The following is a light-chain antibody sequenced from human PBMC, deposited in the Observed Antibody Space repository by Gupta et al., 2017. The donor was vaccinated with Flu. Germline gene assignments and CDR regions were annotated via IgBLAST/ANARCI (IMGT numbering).Light chain of an antibody. V-gene: IGLV1-40*01. CDR1: STSIGGGDD. J-gene: IGLJ3*02. CDR2: VYN. Sequence: VTITSTWSSTSIGGGDDVLCYQQRPATAPNLLFYVYNIRRSAVPARFSASKSGTSATVAITGLQAEDEADYYCQSDESSRNGWVFGGGTKLTVL. CDR3: QSDESSRNGWV.